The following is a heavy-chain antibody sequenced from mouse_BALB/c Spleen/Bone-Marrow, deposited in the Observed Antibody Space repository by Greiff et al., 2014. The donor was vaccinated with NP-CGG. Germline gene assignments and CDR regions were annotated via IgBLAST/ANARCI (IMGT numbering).Heavy chain of an antibody. J-gene: IGHJ4*01. V-gene: IGHV1S22*01. D-gene: IGHD1-1*02. CDR2: INPDGGTT. CDR3: TEGWRHYGPPMDY. CDR1: VCTFTNNW. Sequence: GSELVRPGASVKLSCKASVCTFTNNWMHWVKQRPGQGLEWIGNINPDGGTTNYDEKFKSRATLTVDTSSSTAYMQLSMMTSEDAAVYCCTEGWRHYGPPMDYWGQGTSVTVSS.